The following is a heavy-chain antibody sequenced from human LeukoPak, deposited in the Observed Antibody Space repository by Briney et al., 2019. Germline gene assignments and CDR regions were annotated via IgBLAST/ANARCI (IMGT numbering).Heavy chain of an antibody. CDR1: GFTFSSYS. J-gene: IGHJ4*02. D-gene: IGHD4-17*01. V-gene: IGHV3-21*01. CDR3: ARDSDYGDYHFDY. Sequence: PGGSLRLSCAASGFTFSSYSMNWVRQAPGKGLEWVSSISSSSSYIYYADSVKGRFTISRDNAKNSLYLQMNSLRAEDTAVYYCARDSDYGDYHFDYWGQGTLVTVSS. CDR2: ISSSSSYI.